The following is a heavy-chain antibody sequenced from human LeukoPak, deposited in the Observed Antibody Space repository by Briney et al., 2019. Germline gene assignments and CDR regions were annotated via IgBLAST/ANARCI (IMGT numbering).Heavy chain of an antibody. D-gene: IGHD6-6*01. CDR2: IYTSGST. V-gene: IGHV4-4*07. Sequence: PSETLSLTCTVSGGSISSYYWSWIRQPAGKGLEWIGRIYTSGSTNYNPSLKSRVTMSVDTSKNQFSLKLSSVTAADTAVYYCATSRVRGAESVGKIAARDYYYYYMDVWGKGTTVTVSS. CDR1: GGSISSYY. J-gene: IGHJ6*03. CDR3: ATSRVRGAESVGKIAARDYYYYYMDV.